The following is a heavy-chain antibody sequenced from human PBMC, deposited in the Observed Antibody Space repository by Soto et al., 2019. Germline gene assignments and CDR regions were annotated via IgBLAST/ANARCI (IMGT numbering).Heavy chain of an antibody. CDR3: VRDRRIYYSDPHDEFVASNYEV. D-gene: IGHD3-22*01. V-gene: IGHV1-69*01. J-gene: IGHJ3*01. Sequence: QVQLIQSEAEVKKPGSSVRVSCTASGGIFGSHGFSWVRQAPGQRLEWEGGFIPIFRTLTYTEKFQARVRIAADESTNTVYLDLISLTSEDTAVYYCVRDRRIYYSDPHDEFVASNYEVWGQGTMVSVSS. CDR2: FIPIFRTL. CDR1: GGIFGSHG.